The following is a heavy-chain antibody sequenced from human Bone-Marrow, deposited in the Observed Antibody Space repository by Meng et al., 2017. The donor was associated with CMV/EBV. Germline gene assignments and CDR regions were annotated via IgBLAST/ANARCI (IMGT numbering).Heavy chain of an antibody. V-gene: IGHV1-8*02. CDR1: GYTFTSYY. CDR3: ARVARPTLFYDFWSGYYGGGYYYGMDV. J-gene: IGHJ6*02. Sequence: ASVKVSCKASGYTFTSYYIHWVRQAPGQGLEWMGWMNPNSGNTGYAQKFQGRVTMTRNTSISTAYMELSSLRSEDTAVYYCARVARPTLFYDFWSGYYGGGYYYGMDVWGQGTTVTVSS. D-gene: IGHD3-3*01. CDR2: MNPNSGNT.